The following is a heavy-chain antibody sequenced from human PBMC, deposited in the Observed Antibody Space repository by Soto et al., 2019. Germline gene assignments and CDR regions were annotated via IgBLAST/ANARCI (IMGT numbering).Heavy chain of an antibody. J-gene: IGHJ4*02. CDR3: ARDGGSHGPSYFDS. Sequence: VQLVESGGGVVQPGRSLRLSCVASGSTFSKFGMHWVRQAPGKGPEWVAVIWYDGSNKYYGESVKGRFSIARDNSKNTVYLDISSLRTEDKAVYYCARDGGSHGPSYFDSWGQGSLVIVSS. D-gene: IGHD3-16*01. CDR1: GSTFSKFG. V-gene: IGHV3-33*01. CDR2: IWYDGSNK.